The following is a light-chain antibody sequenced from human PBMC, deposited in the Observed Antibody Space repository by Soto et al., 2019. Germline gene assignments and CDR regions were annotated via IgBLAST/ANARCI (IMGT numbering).Light chain of an antibody. CDR3: QQYNIYSSWT. V-gene: IGKV1-5*03. CDR1: QSISSW. J-gene: IGKJ1*01. CDR2: KAS. Sequence: DIQMTQSPSTLSASVGDRVTITCRASQSISSWLASYQQKPWKSPKLLIYKASSLETGVPSRFSGSGYGTEFILTISRLQTDDFATYYCQQYNIYSSWTFGQWTKVEMK.